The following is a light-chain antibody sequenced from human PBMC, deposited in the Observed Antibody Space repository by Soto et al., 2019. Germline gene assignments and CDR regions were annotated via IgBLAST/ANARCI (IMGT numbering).Light chain of an antibody. CDR2: DVT. CDR3: SSYTSRRTYV. Sequence: QSVLAQPASVSGSPGQSITISCTGTSSVVGGYNFVTWHQQHPGKAPKLIIHDVTNRPSGVSDRFSGSKSGNTASLTISGLQSEDEADYYCSSYTSRRTYVFGTGTKVTVL. CDR1: SSVVGGYNF. J-gene: IGLJ1*01. V-gene: IGLV2-14*03.